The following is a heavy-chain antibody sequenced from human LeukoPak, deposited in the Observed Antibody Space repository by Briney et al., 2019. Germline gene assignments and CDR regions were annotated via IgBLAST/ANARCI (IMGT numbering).Heavy chain of an antibody. CDR2: IYPGDSDT. D-gene: IGHD6-19*01. Sequence: GESLKISCKGSGYIFTSYWIGWVRQMPGKGLEWIGIIYPGDSDTRYSPSFQGQVTISADKTISTAYLQWSSLKASDTAMYYCATGRPGGLVFAIFDFWGQGTLVTVSS. V-gene: IGHV5-51*01. J-gene: IGHJ4*02. CDR1: GYIFTSYW. CDR3: ATGRPGGLVFAIFDF.